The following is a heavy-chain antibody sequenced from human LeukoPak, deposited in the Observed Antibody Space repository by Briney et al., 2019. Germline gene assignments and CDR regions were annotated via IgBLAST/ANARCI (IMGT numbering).Heavy chain of an antibody. Sequence: SETLSLTCTVSGGSISSYYWSWIRQPPGKGLEWIGYIYYSGSTNYNPSLKSRVTISVDTSKNQFSLKLSSVTAADTAVYYCARSQYQLLSDWYFDLWGRGTLVTVSS. CDR1: GGSISSYY. CDR3: ARSQYQLLSDWYFDL. D-gene: IGHD2-2*01. CDR2: IYYSGST. V-gene: IGHV4-59*01. J-gene: IGHJ2*01.